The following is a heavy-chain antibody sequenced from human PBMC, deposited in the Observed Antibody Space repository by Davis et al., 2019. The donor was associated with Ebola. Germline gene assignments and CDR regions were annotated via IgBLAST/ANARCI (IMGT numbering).Heavy chain of an antibody. CDR3: ARGTGATGPPDY. V-gene: IGHV4-34*01. D-gene: IGHD1-1*01. Sequence: PSETLSLTCAVYGGSFHGYFWNWIRQSPGKGLEWIREIDYSGRTNYQSSLKSRATISRDTSKNQFSLNLTSVTAADTAVYYCARGTGATGPPDYWGRGTLVTVSS. J-gene: IGHJ4*02. CDR2: IDYSGRT. CDR1: GGSFHGYF.